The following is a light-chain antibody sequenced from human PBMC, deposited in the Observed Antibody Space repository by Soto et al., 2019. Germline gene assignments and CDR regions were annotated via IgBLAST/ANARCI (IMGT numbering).Light chain of an antibody. Sequence: EIVLTQSPGTLSLSPGERATLSCRASQSVSSSYLAWYQQKPGQAPRLLIYGAASRATGIPDRFSGSGSGTDFTLTINRLEPEDFAVYYCQQYASSPTFGGGTKVDIK. CDR1: QSVSSSY. J-gene: IGKJ4*01. CDR2: GAA. V-gene: IGKV3-20*01. CDR3: QQYASSPT.